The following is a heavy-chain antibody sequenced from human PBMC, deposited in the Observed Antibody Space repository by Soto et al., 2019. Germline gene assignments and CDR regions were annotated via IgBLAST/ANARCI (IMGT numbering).Heavy chain of an antibody. CDR1: GYTFTSYG. V-gene: IGHV1-18*01. CDR2: ISAHNGNT. J-gene: IGHJ4*02. D-gene: IGHD1-1*01. Sequence: QVHLVQSGAEVKKPGASVKVSCKASGYTFTSYGIPWVRQAPGQGLERMGWISAHNGNTDYAQKLQGRVIVTRDTSPSTASMELRSLISDVTAAYYCARGRYGDYWGQGALVTVSS. CDR3: ARGRYGDY.